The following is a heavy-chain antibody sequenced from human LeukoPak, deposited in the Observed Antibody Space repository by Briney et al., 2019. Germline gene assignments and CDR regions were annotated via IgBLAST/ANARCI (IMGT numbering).Heavy chain of an antibody. CDR1: GYSFTSSW. D-gene: IGHD1-26*01. J-gene: IGHJ4*02. Sequence: GESLKISCKCSGYSFTSSWIGWVRQLPGKGLEWMGIIYPSDSDTRYSPSFQDQVTISADKSISTAYLQWGSLKASDTAMYYCARHGPYSGSYGYWGQGTLVTVSS. CDR3: ARHGPYSGSYGY. V-gene: IGHV5-51*01. CDR2: IYPSDSDT.